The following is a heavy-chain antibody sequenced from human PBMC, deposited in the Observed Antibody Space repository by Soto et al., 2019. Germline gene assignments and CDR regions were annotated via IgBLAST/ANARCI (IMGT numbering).Heavy chain of an antibody. CDR3: AKVRTVTPSRLYFFDY. CDR2: IGGSGGST. V-gene: IGHV3-23*01. CDR1: GFTFSSYA. D-gene: IGHD4-17*01. J-gene: IGHJ4*02. Sequence: EVQLLESGGGLVQPGGSLRLSCAASGFTFSSYAMSWARQAPGKGLEWVSAIGGSGGSTYYADSEKGRFTISRDNSKNTLYLQMNSLRAEDTAVYYCAKVRTVTPSRLYFFDYWGQGTLVSVSS.